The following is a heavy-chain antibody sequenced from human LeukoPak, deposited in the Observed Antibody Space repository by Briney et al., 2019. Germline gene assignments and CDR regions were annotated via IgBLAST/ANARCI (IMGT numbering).Heavy chain of an antibody. J-gene: IGHJ5*02. CDR1: GFTFSSYG. CDR2: IWYDGSNK. Sequence: PGRSLRLSCAASGFTFSSYGMHWVRQAPGKGLEWVAVIWYDGSNKYYADSVKGRFTNSRDNSKNTLYLQMNSLRAEDTAVYYCARERGSRKGNNWFDPWGQGTLVTVSS. D-gene: IGHD3-10*01. V-gene: IGHV3-33*01. CDR3: ARERGSRKGNNWFDP.